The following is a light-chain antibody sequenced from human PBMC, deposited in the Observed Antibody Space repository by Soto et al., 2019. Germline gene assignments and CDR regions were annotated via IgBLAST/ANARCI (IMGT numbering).Light chain of an antibody. Sequence: DIQMTQSPSTLSASVGDRVSITCRASQSVGNSLVWYQQRPGKAPKLLIFDASTLESGVPSKFSGSGSDTEFTFTISSLQPDDSATYYCQQYNTYGLTFGGGTKVEIK. CDR1: QSVGNS. J-gene: IGKJ4*02. CDR3: QQYNTYGLT. CDR2: DAS. V-gene: IGKV1-5*01.